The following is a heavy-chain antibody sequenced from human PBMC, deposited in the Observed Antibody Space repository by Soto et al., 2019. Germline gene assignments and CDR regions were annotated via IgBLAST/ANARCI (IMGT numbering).Heavy chain of an antibody. CDR1: GGTFSSYA. V-gene: IGHV1-69*13. CDR2: IIPIFGTA. D-gene: IGHD6-6*01. CDR3: ARALEGSSSIAFDI. J-gene: IGHJ3*02. Sequence: RASVKVSCKASGGTFSSYAISWVRQAPGQGLEWMGGIIPIFGTANYAQKFQGRVTITADESTSTAYMELSSLRSEDTAVYYCARALEGSSSIAFDIWGQGTMVTVSS.